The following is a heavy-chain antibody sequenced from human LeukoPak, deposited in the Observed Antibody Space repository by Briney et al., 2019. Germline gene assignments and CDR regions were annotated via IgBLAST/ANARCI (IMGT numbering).Heavy chain of an antibody. J-gene: IGHJ5*02. Sequence: PSETLSLTCTVSGGSISSGSYYWSWIRQPAGKGLEWFGRIYTSGSTNYNPSLKSRVTISVDTSKNQFSLKLSSVTAADTAVYYCAREVYDSGGNWFDPWGQGTLVTVSS. CDR3: AREVYDSGGNWFDP. CDR1: GGSISSGSYY. D-gene: IGHD5/OR15-5a*01. V-gene: IGHV4-61*02. CDR2: IYTSGST.